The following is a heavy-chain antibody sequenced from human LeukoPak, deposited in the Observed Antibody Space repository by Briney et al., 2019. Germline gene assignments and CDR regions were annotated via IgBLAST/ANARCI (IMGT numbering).Heavy chain of an antibody. CDR1: DYTFTSYG. CDR2: ISAYNGNT. Sequence: ASVKVSCKASDYTFTSYGISWVRQAPGQGLEWMGWISAYNGNTNYAQKFQGRVTMTTDTSKSTAYMELSRLRSDDTAVYYCARGGRQQLFFDPWGQGTLVTVSS. CDR3: ARGGRQQLFFDP. J-gene: IGHJ5*02. D-gene: IGHD6-13*01. V-gene: IGHV1-18*01.